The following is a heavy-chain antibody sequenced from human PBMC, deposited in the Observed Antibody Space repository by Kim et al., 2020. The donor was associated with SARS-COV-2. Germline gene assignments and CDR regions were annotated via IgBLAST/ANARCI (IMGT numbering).Heavy chain of an antibody. Sequence: KFQGKVTITRDTSASTAYMELSSLRSEDTAVYYCARDRFFRENGSGGFDPWGQGTLVTVSS. V-gene: IGHV1-3*01. J-gene: IGHJ5*02. D-gene: IGHD3-10*01. CDR3: ARDRFFRENGSGGFDP.